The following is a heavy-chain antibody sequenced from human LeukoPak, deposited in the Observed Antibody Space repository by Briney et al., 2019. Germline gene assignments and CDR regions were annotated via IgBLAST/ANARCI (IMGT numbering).Heavy chain of an antibody. CDR3: ARGKASGDSYGLRVFAFDI. J-gene: IGHJ3*02. CDR2: INHSGST. D-gene: IGHD5-18*01. V-gene: IGHV4-34*01. Sequence: LETLSLTCAVYGGSFSGYYWSWIRQPPGKGLEWIGEINHSGSTNNNPSLKSRVTISVDTSKNQFSLKLSSVTAADTAVYYCARGKASGDSYGLRVFAFDIWGQGTMVTVSS. CDR1: GGSFSGYY.